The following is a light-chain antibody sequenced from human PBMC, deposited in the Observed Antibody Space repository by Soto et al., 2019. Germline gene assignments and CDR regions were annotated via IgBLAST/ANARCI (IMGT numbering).Light chain of an antibody. J-gene: IGKJ2*01. V-gene: IGKV3-11*01. CDR2: DAS. Sequence: EIVLTQSPATLSLSPGERATLSCRASQSVSRYVAWYQQKPVQAPRLLIFDASTRATGIPARFSGSGSGTDFTLTISSLEPEDFAVYYCQQRSTWPYTFGQGTKVDIK. CDR3: QQRSTWPYT. CDR1: QSVSRY.